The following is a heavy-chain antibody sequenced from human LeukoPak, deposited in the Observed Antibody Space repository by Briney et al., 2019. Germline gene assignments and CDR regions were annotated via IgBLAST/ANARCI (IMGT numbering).Heavy chain of an antibody. CDR3: ARSRAFNSGAFDP. Sequence: SETLSLTCAVYGGSFSGYYWSWIRQPPGKGLEWIGEINHSGSTNYNPSLKSRLTISVDTSKNQLFLKLTSVTAADTAVYYCARSRAFNSGAFDPWGQGSLVTVSS. V-gene: IGHV4-34*01. D-gene: IGHD1-26*01. CDR2: INHSGST. CDR1: GGSFSGYY. J-gene: IGHJ5*02.